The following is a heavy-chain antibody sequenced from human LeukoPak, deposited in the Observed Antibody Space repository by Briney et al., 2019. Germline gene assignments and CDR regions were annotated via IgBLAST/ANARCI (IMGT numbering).Heavy chain of an antibody. D-gene: IGHD5-12*01. CDR3: AKGSNRGVATIDY. Sequence: GGSLRLSCAASGFTFSAYGMHWVRQAPGKGLDWVAVISYDGSDKCYAASVKGRFTISRDNSKNTLFLQMNSLRAGDTAVYYCAKGSNRGVATIDYWGQGTLVTVSS. CDR1: GFTFSAYG. V-gene: IGHV3-30*18. CDR2: ISYDGSDK. J-gene: IGHJ4*02.